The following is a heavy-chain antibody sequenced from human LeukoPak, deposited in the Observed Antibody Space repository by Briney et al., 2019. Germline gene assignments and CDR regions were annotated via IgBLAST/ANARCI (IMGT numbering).Heavy chain of an antibody. Sequence: PGRSLRLSCAASGFTFRSFAMSWVRQAPGKGLEWVAVTSGDEDSTHYAESVRGRFIISTDNSKNSLNLQMDSLRAEDTAVYYCTKDVMTGFSSGWYFGSWGQGTQVTVSS. V-gene: IGHV3-23*01. D-gene: IGHD6-25*01. J-gene: IGHJ4*02. CDR3: TKDVMTGFSSGWYFGS. CDR1: GFTFRSFA. CDR2: TSGDEDST.